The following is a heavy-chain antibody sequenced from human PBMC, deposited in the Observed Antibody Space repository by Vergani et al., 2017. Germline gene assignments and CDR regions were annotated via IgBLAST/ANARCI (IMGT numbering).Heavy chain of an antibody. J-gene: IGHJ4*02. CDR2: IYYSGST. CDR1: GGSISSYY. V-gene: IGHV4-59*01. D-gene: IGHD3-22*01. Sequence: QVQLQESGPGLVTPSETLSLTCTVSGGSISSYYWSWIRQPPGKGLEWIGYIYYSGSTNYNPSLKSRVTISVDTSKNQFSLKLSSVTAADTAVYYCAILGGYHDYWGQGTLVTVSS. CDR3: AILGGYHDY.